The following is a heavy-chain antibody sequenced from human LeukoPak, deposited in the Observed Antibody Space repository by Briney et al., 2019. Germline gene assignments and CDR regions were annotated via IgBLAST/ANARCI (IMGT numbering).Heavy chain of an antibody. D-gene: IGHD2-21*01. CDR2: SSSSDDGK. CDR3: ANAPVTSCRGAFCYPFDY. CDR1: GLSLNNYA. J-gene: IGHJ4*01. Sequence: GGSLRVSCTASGLSLNNYAMSWVRQVPGKGLEWVSASSSSDDGKWYAESVRGRFTISRDTSKNTVYLQMNSLRVEDAGVYYCANAPVTSCRGAFCYPFDYWGHGTLVTVSS. V-gene: IGHV3-23*01.